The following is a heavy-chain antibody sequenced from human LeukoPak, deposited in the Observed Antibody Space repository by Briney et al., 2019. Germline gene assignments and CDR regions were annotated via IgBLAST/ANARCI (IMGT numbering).Heavy chain of an antibody. D-gene: IGHD3-10*01. CDR3: ARSGSGTYFFDY. J-gene: IGHJ4*02. Sequence: SETLSLTCTVSGGSISSSSYYWGWIRQPPGKGLEWIGSIYFSGSTYYNPSLKSRVTISVDTSNNQFSLTLSSVTAADTAVYYCARSGSGTYFFDYWGQGTLVTVSS. CDR1: GGSISSSSYY. CDR2: IYFSGST. V-gene: IGHV4-39*01.